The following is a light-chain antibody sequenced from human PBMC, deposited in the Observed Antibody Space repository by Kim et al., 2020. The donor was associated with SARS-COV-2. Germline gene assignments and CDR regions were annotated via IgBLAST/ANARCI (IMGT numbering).Light chain of an antibody. V-gene: IGKV1-5*03. J-gene: IGKJ3*01. CDR3: QQYNSYSFT. CDR1: QSSSSW. Sequence: ASVGDRVTITCRASQSSSSWLAWYQQKPGKAPKLLIYKASSLESGVPSRFSGSGSGTEFTLTISSLQPDDFATYYCQQYNSYSFTFGPGTKVDIK. CDR2: KAS.